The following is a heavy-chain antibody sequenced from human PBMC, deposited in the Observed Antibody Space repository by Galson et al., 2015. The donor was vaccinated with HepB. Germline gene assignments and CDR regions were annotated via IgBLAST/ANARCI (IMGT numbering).Heavy chain of an antibody. J-gene: IGHJ4*02. Sequence: SLRLSCAASGFTFSNAWMNWVRQAPGKGLEWVGRIKSKTNGGTTDYAAPVKGRFTISRDDSKNTLYLQMNSLKTEDTAVYYCTTDSTPFLESWLQFDYWGQGTLVTVSS. CDR3: TTDSTPFLESWLQFDY. CDR1: GFTFSNAW. V-gene: IGHV3-15*07. D-gene: IGHD3-3*02. CDR2: IKSKTNGGTT.